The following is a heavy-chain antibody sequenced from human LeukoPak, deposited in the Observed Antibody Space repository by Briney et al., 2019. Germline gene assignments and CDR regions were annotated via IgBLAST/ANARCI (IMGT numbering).Heavy chain of an antibody. CDR3: ASPSIAVAGKGYFDY. Sequence: SSVNVSCKASGGTLSRYAISWVRQAPGQEVEWMGGIIPIFGTANYAQKFQGRVTITTDESTSTAYMELSSLRSEDTAVYYCASPSIAVAGKGYFDYGGQGTLVTVSS. CDR2: IIPIFGTA. CDR1: GGTLSRYA. J-gene: IGHJ4*02. D-gene: IGHD6-19*01. V-gene: IGHV1-69*05.